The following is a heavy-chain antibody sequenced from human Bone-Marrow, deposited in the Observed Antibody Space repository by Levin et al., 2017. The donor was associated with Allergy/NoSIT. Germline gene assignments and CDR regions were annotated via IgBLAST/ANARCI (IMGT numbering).Heavy chain of an antibody. CDR2: ISYDGSNK. D-gene: IGHD4-17*01. J-gene: IGHJ5*02. CDR1: GFTFSSYG. Sequence: PGGSLRLSCAASGFTFSSYGMHWVRQAPGKGLEWVAVISYDGSNKYYADSVKGRFTISRDNSKNTLYLQMNSLRAEDTAVYYCAKVNYGDKGNWFDPWGQGTLVTVSS. CDR3: AKVNYGDKGNWFDP. V-gene: IGHV3-30*18.